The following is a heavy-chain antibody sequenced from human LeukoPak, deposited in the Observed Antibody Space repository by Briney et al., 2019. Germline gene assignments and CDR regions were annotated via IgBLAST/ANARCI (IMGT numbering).Heavy chain of an antibody. Sequence: GGPLTLSCAASGLTFSSFTMNWVRQAPGKGLEWVSSISGSGSYIYYADSVKGRFTISRDNAKNSLYLQMNSLRAEDTAVYYCAKGCSSTSCYGDWGQGTPVTVSA. CDR2: ISGSGSYI. D-gene: IGHD2-2*01. V-gene: IGHV3-21*01. CDR1: GLTFSSFT. J-gene: IGHJ4*02. CDR3: AKGCSSTSCYGD.